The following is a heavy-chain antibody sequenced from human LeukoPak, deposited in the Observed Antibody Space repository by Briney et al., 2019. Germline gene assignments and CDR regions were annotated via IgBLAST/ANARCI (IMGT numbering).Heavy chain of an antibody. J-gene: IGHJ6*03. D-gene: IGHD3-22*01. CDR3: AGSIGYPDYMDV. CDR2: INPSGGST. CDR1: GYTFTSYY. Sequence: GASVRVSCKASGYTFTSYYMHWVRQAPGQGLEWMGIINPSGGSTNYAQKFQGRVTMTRDMSTSTVYMELSSLRSEDTAVYYCAGSIGYPDYMDVWGKGTTVTVSS. V-gene: IGHV1-46*01.